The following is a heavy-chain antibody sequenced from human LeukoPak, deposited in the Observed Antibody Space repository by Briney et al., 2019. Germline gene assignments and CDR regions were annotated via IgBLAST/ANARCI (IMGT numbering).Heavy chain of an antibody. CDR3: ARGFSMVRRYYYYMDV. Sequence: ASVKVSCKASGYTFTSYDINWVRQATGQGLEWMGWMNPNSGNTGYAQKFQGRVTITRNTSISTAYMELSSLRSEDTAVYYCARGFSMVRRYYYYMDVWGKGTTVTVSS. V-gene: IGHV1-8*03. J-gene: IGHJ6*03. CDR2: MNPNSGNT. D-gene: IGHD5-18*01. CDR1: GYTFTSYD.